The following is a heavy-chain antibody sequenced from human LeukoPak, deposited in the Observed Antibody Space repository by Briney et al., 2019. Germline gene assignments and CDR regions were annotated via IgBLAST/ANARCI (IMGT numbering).Heavy chain of an antibody. CDR3: ARAVLRYFEFDY. Sequence: PGGSLRLSCAASGFTFGSYGMHWVRQAPGKGLEWVAFIRYDGSNKYYADSVKGRFTISRDNSKNTLYLQMNSLRAEDTAVYYCARAVLRYFEFDYWGQGTLVTVSS. CDR1: GFTFGSYG. J-gene: IGHJ4*02. D-gene: IGHD3-9*01. CDR2: IRYDGSNK. V-gene: IGHV3-30*02.